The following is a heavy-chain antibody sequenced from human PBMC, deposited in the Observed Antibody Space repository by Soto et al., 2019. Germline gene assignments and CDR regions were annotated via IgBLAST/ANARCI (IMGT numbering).Heavy chain of an antibody. CDR1: GGNFSRNG. V-gene: IGHV1-69*01. J-gene: IGHJ5*02. CDR3: ARASDSTWYNWFDP. CDR2: IIPILGTT. D-gene: IGHD6-13*01. Sequence: QVQLVQSGAEVKKPGSSVKISCKTSGGNFSRNGISWVRQAPGHGLEWMGGIIPILGTTNYAHKFRGRVTVTADESTCTAYMVMNSLRSEDTAVYSCARASDSTWYNWFDPWGQGTLVTVSS.